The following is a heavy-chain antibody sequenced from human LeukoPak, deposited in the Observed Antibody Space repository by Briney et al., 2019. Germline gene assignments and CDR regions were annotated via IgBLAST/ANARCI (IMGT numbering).Heavy chain of an antibody. CDR1: GYTFTGYY. V-gene: IGHV1-2*02. J-gene: IGHJ5*02. CDR3: ARAALNILTGYYHVWFDP. Sequence: ASVKVSCKASGYTFTGYYMHWMRQAPGQGLEWMGWINPNSGGTNYAQKFQGRVTMTRDTSISTAYMELSRLRSDDTAVYYCARAALNILTGYYHVWFDPWGQGTLVTVSS. D-gene: IGHD3-9*01. CDR2: INPNSGGT.